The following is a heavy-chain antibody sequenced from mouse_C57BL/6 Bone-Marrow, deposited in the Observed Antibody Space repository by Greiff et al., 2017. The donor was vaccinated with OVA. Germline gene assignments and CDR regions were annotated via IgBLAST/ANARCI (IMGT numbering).Heavy chain of an antibody. CDR1: GYTFTDYY. D-gene: IGHD1-1*01. J-gene: IGHJ4*01. V-gene: IGHV1-76*01. Sequence: QVQLQQSGAELVRPGASVKLSCKASGYTFTDYYINWVKQRPGQGLEWIARIYPGSGNTYYNEKFKGKATLTAEKSSSTAYMQLSSLTSEDSAVDFCAREGLIFPMDYWGQGTSVTVSS. CDR3: AREGLIFPMDY. CDR2: IYPGSGNT.